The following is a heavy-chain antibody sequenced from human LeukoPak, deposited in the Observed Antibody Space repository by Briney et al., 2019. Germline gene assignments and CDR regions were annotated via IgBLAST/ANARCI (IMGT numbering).Heavy chain of an antibody. CDR1: GFTLSDYT. CDR3: ARVKMGATVSDYYYYYMDV. J-gene: IGHJ6*03. Sequence: GGSLRLSCAASGFTLSDYTIHWVRQAPGKRLQSVSAITSNGAYTHYADSVKGRFTISGDNSRNAVFLQMGGLRIEDMAVYYCARVKMGATVSDYYYYYMDVWGTGTTVTVSS. CDR2: ITSNGAYT. V-gene: IGHV3-64*02. D-gene: IGHD1-26*01.